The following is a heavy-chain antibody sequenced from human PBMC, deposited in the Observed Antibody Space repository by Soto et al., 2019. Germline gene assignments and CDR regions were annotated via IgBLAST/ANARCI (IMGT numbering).Heavy chain of an antibody. CDR2: MNPNSGNT. V-gene: IGHV1-8*01. J-gene: IGHJ6*02. Sequence: ASVKVSCKGSGYTFTSYYINWVLQATGQGLEWMGWMNPNSGNTGYAQKFQGRVTMARNTSISTAYMELSSLRSEDTAVYYCARGGYYAYGMDVWGQGTTVTVSS. CDR1: GYTFTSYY. CDR3: ARGGYYAYGMDV. D-gene: IGHD3-3*01.